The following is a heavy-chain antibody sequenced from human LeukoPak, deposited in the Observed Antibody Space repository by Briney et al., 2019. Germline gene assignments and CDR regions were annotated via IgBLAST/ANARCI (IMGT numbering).Heavy chain of an antibody. Sequence: GGSLRLSCAASGLTFSGSAMHWVRQASGKGLGWVGRIRSKANSYATAYAASVKGRFTISRDDSENTAYLQMNSLKTEDTAVYFCIRAPNYYDSSGGFDPWGQGTLVTVSS. CDR2: IRSKANSYAT. CDR1: GLTFSGSA. J-gene: IGHJ5*02. D-gene: IGHD3-22*01. CDR3: IRAPNYYDSSGGFDP. V-gene: IGHV3-73*01.